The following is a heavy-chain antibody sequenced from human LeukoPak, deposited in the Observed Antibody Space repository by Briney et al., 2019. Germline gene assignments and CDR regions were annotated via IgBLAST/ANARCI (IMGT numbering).Heavy chain of an antibody. CDR1: GGSFSGYY. Sequence: SETLSLTCAVYGGSFSGYYWSWIRQPPGKGLEWIGEISHSGSTNYNPSLKSRVTISVDTSKNQFSLKLSSVTAADTAVYYCASKCPHSSSWYVFDYWGQGTLVTVSS. V-gene: IGHV4-34*01. J-gene: IGHJ4*02. D-gene: IGHD6-13*01. CDR2: ISHSGST. CDR3: ASKCPHSSSWYVFDY.